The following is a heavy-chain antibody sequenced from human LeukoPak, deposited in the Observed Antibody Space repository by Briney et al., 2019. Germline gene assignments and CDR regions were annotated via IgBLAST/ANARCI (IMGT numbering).Heavy chain of an antibody. CDR1: GGSISSYY. CDR3: ARATVRGVINN. V-gene: IGHV4-59*12. J-gene: IGHJ4*02. Sequence: SETLSLTCTVSGGSISSYYWSWIRQPPGKGLEWIGYIYYSGSTNYNPSLKSRVTISVDKSKNQFSLKLSSVTAADTAVYYCARATVRGVINNWGQGTLVTVSS. D-gene: IGHD3-10*01. CDR2: IYYSGST.